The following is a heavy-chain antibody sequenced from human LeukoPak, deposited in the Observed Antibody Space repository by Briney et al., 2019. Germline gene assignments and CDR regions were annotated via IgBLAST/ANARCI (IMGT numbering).Heavy chain of an antibody. J-gene: IGHJ5*02. Sequence: SETLSLTCTVSGGSMRSNYWSLTRQPPGKGLEWIGNIYYSGSTNYNPSLKSRVTISIDPSKNQFSLKLSSVTAADTAFYYCVKDNGRWFDPWGQGTLVIVSS. CDR1: GGSMRSNY. V-gene: IGHV4-59*01. CDR3: VKDNGRWFDP. D-gene: IGHD1-26*01. CDR2: IYYSGST.